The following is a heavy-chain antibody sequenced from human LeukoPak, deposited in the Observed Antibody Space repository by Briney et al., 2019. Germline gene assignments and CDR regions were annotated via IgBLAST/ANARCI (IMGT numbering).Heavy chain of an antibody. V-gene: IGHV4-59*08. Sequence: SETLSLTCTVSGGSLTTHYWAWIRQPPGKGLEWIGFVSKTGNTNYNPSLKSRVTISVDTSKNTLSLKLSSLTAADTAVYFCARRGAPSKFYYFDSWGQGTLVTVSS. J-gene: IGHJ4*02. CDR3: ARRGAPSKFYYFDS. D-gene: IGHD1-26*01. CDR2: VSKTGNT. CDR1: GGSLTTHY.